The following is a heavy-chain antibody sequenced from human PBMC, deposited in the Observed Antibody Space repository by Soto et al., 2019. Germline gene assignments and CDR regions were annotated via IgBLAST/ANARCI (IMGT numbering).Heavy chain of an antibody. D-gene: IGHD3-10*01. Sequence: EVQLVESGGGLVQPGRSLRLSCAASGFTFDDYAMHWVRQAPGKGLEWVSGISWNSGSIGYADSVKGRFTISRDNAKNSLYLQMNSLRAEDTALYYCAKDICKGPGSYWECDYYYYMDVWGKGTTVTVSS. CDR3: AKDICKGPGSYWECDYYYYMDV. CDR1: GFTFDDYA. J-gene: IGHJ6*03. V-gene: IGHV3-9*01. CDR2: ISWNSGSI.